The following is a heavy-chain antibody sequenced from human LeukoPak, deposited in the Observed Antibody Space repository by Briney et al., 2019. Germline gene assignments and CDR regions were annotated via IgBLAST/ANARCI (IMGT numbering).Heavy chain of an antibody. CDR3: ARPLTSYYYMDV. CDR1: GFTFSSYS. Sequence: GGSLRLSCATSGFTFSSYSMNWVRQAPGKGLEWVSSITAGGYIDYADSVKGRFTISRDNAKNSLYLQMNSLRAEDTAVYYCARPLTSYYYMDVWGKGTTVTVSS. V-gene: IGHV3-21*01. CDR2: ITAGGYI. J-gene: IGHJ6*03.